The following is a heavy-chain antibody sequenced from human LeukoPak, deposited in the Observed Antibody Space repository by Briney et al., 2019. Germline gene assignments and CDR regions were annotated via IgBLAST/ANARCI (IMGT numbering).Heavy chain of an antibody. J-gene: IGHJ4*02. CDR3: AREDNLGSGSSPNDY. CDR2: IYYSGST. V-gene: IGHV4-59*01. Sequence: PSETLSLTCTVSGGSISSYYWSWIRQPPGKGLEWIGYIYYSGSTNYNPSLKSRVTISVDTSKNQFSLKLSSVTAADTAVYYCAREDNLGSGSSPNDYWGQGTLVTVSS. D-gene: IGHD6-19*01. CDR1: GGSISSYY.